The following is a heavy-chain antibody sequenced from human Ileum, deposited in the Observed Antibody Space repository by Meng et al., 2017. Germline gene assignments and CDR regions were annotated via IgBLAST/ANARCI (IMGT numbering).Heavy chain of an antibody. J-gene: IGHJ4*02. CDR3: ATSNDRDVYYLGY. CDR1: GTW. V-gene: IGHV4-4*02. D-gene: IGHD3-22*01. CDR2: IFQSGRT. Sequence: VQLQEWGPPLVKPSGPLSLTCVVSGTWWSWVRQPPGKGLEWIGEIFQSGRTNYNPSLKSRVTISIDKSKSQISLQLSAVTAADTAVYSCATSNDRDVYYLGYWGQGTLVTVSS.